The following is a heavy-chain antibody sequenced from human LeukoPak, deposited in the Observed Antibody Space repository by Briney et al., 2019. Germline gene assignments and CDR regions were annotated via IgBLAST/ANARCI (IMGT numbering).Heavy chain of an antibody. CDR2: ISWNSGSI. J-gene: IGHJ4*02. Sequence: TGGSLRLSCAASGFTFDDYAMHWVRQAPGKGLEWVSGISWNSGSIGYADSVKGRFTISRDNAKNSLYLQMNSLRAEDTALYYCAKDLSYYYDSSGYDYWGQGTLVTVSS. V-gene: IGHV3-9*01. D-gene: IGHD3-22*01. CDR3: AKDLSYYYDSSGYDY. CDR1: GFTFDDYA.